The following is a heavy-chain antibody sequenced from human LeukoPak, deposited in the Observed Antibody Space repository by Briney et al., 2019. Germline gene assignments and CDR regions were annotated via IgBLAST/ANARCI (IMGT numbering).Heavy chain of an antibody. D-gene: IGHD2-2*01. Sequence: ASVKVSCKASGYTFTSYDINWVRQATGQGLEWMGWMNPNSGNTGYAQKFQGRVTITRNTSISTAYMELSSLRSEDTAIYYCARNRPRYCSSTSCPRELDYWGQGTLVTVSS. CDR2: MNPNSGNT. J-gene: IGHJ4*02. CDR3: ARNRPRYCSSTSCPRELDY. CDR1: GYTFTSYD. V-gene: IGHV1-8*01.